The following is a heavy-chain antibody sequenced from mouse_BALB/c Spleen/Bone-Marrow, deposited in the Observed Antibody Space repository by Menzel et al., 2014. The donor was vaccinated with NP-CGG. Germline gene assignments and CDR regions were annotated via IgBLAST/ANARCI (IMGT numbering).Heavy chain of an antibody. Sequence: EVKVVESGGGLVQPKGSLKLSCAASGFTFNTYAMNWVRQAPGKGLEWVARIRSKSNNYATYYADSVKDRFTISRDDSQNMLYLQMNNLKTEDTAMYYCVRYYGSSYYYAMDYWGQGTSVTVSS. D-gene: IGHD1-1*01. CDR2: IRSKSNNYAT. J-gene: IGHJ4*01. V-gene: IGHV10-1*02. CDR3: VRYYGSSYYYAMDY. CDR1: GFTFNTYA.